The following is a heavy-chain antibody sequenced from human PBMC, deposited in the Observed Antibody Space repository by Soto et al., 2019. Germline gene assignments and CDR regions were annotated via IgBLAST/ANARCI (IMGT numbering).Heavy chain of an antibody. V-gene: IGHV4-61*01. CDR1: GASVSSGSYH. CDR3: ARFEVFGLPLFDF. CDR2: IYYNGNT. J-gene: IGHJ4*02. Sequence: SETLSLTCTVSGASVSSGSYHWSWIRQPPGKGLEWIGYIYYNGNTNYNPSLKSRVTISIDTSKNQFSLKLSSVTAADTAVYYCARFEVFGLPLFDFWGQGTLVTVSS. D-gene: IGHD3-3*01.